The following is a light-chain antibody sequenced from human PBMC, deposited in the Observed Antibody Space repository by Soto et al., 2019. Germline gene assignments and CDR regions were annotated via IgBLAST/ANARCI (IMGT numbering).Light chain of an antibody. CDR2: GAS. V-gene: IGKV3-15*01. Sequence: IVMTQSPANLSVSPGERATLSCRASQSVSSNLAWYQQKPGQGPRLLIYGASTRATSIPARFSGSGSGTDFTLTINSRQSEDFAVYYCQQYNKWPPYTFGQGTKLEIK. CDR3: QQYNKWPPYT. J-gene: IGKJ2*01. CDR1: QSVSSN.